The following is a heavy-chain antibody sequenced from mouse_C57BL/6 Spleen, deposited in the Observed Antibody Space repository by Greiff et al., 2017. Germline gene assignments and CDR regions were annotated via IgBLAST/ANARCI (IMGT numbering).Heavy chain of an antibody. J-gene: IGHJ4*01. CDR1: GYTFTSYW. Sequence: QVQLQQPGAELVMPGASVKLSCKASGYTFTSYWMHWVKQRPGQGLEWIGEIDPSDSYTNYNQKFKGKSTLTVDKSSSTAYMQLSSLTSEDSAVYYWARGTSDCRAMDYWGQGTSVTVSS. CDR2: IDPSDSYT. D-gene: IGHD6-1*01. V-gene: IGHV1-69*01. CDR3: ARGTSDCRAMDY.